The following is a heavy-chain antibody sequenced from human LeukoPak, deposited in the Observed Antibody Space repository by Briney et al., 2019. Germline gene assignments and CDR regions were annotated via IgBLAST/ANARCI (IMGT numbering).Heavy chain of an antibody. CDR3: ARSITMVRGGNSDY. CDR1: GYTFTGYY. J-gene: IGHJ4*02. Sequence: ASVKVSCKASGYTFTGYYMHWVRQAPGQGLEWMGWINPNSGGTNYAQKFQGRVTMTRDTSISTAYMELSRLRSDDTAVYYCARSITMVRGGNSDYWGQGTLVTVSS. V-gene: IGHV1-2*02. D-gene: IGHD3-10*01. CDR2: INPNSGGT.